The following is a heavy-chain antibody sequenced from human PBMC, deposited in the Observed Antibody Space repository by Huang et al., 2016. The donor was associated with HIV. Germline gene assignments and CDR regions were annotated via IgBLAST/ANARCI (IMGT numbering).Heavy chain of an antibody. Sequence: QVRLQESGPGLVKPSETLSLTCIVSGGSISDHYWSWIRQPPGKGLEWIGYIYHRGSTNYNPSLKSRVTMSLGTSKNQFSLKLSSVTAADTAVYYCARVRYFDWLSRVFDYWGQGTLVTV. CDR3: ARVRYFDWLSRVFDY. CDR1: GGSISDHY. J-gene: IGHJ4*02. CDR2: IYHRGST. V-gene: IGHV4-59*11. D-gene: IGHD3-9*01.